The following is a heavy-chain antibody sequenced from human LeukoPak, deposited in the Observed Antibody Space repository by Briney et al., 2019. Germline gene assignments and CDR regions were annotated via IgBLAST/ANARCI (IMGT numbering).Heavy chain of an antibody. Sequence: GGSLRLSCAASGFTFSRYDMQWVRQAPEKGLEWVSGISRSGPTYYTDSVKGRITISRDNSKNTLYLQMNRLRAEDTAVYYYAQDGYLTFEMWGQGTMVTVSS. V-gene: IGHV3-23*01. CDR1: GFTFSRYD. D-gene: IGHD2-2*03. CDR2: ISRSGPT. CDR3: AQDGYLTFEM. J-gene: IGHJ3*02.